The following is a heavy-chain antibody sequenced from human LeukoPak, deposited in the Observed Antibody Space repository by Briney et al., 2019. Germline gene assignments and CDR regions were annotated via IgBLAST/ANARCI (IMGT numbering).Heavy chain of an antibody. Sequence: SVKVSCKASGGTFSSYAISWVRQAPGQGLEWMGRIIPIFGTANYAQKFQGRVTITTDESTSTAYMGLSSLRSEDTAVYYCARDGSYDILTGYLPLDYWGQGTLVTVSS. V-gene: IGHV1-69*05. CDR2: IIPIFGTA. J-gene: IGHJ4*02. CDR3: ARDGSYDILTGYLPLDY. D-gene: IGHD3-9*01. CDR1: GGTFSSYA.